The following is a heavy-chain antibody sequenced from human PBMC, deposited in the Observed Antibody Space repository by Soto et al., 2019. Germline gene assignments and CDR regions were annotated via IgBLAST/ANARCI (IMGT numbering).Heavy chain of an antibody. V-gene: IGHV1-69*01. CDR2: IIPIFGTA. D-gene: IGHD4-17*01. CDR1: GGTFSSYA. J-gene: IGHJ3*02. CDR3: AREDYGGNYGAFDI. Sequence: QVQLVQSGAEVKKPGSSVKVSCKASGGTFSSYAISWVRQAPGQGLEWMGGIIPIFGTANYAQKFQGRVTITADESTSTAYLELSSMRSEDTAVYYSAREDYGGNYGAFDIWGQGTMVTVSS.